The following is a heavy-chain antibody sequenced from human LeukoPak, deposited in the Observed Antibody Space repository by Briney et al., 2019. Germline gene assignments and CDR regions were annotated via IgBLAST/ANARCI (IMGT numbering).Heavy chain of an antibody. D-gene: IGHD6-19*01. CDR3: ASFHGADSSGWLYFDY. V-gene: IGHV3-23*01. CDR1: GFTFRSNA. J-gene: IGHJ4*02. CDR2: IGGSSVYT. Sequence: GGSLRLSCAASGFTFRSNAMSWVRQAPGKGLEWVSAIGGSSVYTYYADSVKGRFSISRDNSKNTLYLQMNSLRAEDTAVYYCASFHGADSSGWLYFDYWGRGTLVTVSP.